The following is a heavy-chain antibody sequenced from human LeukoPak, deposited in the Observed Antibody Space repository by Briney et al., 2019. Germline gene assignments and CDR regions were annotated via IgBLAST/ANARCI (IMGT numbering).Heavy chain of an antibody. J-gene: IGHJ4*02. CDR3: VRSGFSFGPKNSEFDY. V-gene: IGHV1-2*02. D-gene: IGHD5-18*01. CDR1: GYTFTGYY. Sequence: ASVKVSCKASGYTFTGYYLHWVRQAPGQGLEWMGWINPSSGVTYSEEKFQGRVTLTRDTSITTAYMELSSLRSDDTAVYYCVRSGFSFGPKNSEFDYWGQGTLVTVSS. CDR2: INPSSGVT.